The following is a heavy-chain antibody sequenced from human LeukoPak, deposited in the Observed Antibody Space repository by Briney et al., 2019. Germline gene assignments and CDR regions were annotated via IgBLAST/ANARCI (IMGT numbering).Heavy chain of an antibody. D-gene: IGHD5-18*01. Sequence: GRSLRLSCAASGFTFSNYALHWVRQAPGKGLEWVAVISYDGTYKFYADSVKGRFTISRGSSKSTLNLEMNSLGAEDTALYYCARAKGYRSTSPYMDVWGKGTTVIVSS. CDR1: GFTFSNYA. J-gene: IGHJ6*03. CDR3: ARAKGYRSTSPYMDV. V-gene: IGHV3-30*07. CDR2: ISYDGTYK.